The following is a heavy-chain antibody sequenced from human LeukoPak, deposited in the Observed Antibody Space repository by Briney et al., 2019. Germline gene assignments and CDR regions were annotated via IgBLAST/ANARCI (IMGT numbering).Heavy chain of an antibody. CDR3: ARARKQQLYFDALDI. CDR1: GGSISSSSYY. Sequence: SETLSLTCTVSGGSISSSSYYWGWIRQPPGKGLEWIGSIYYSGSTYYNPSLKSRVTISVDTSKNQFSLKLSSVTAADTAVYHCARARKQQLYFDALDIWGQGTMVTVSS. D-gene: IGHD6-13*01. J-gene: IGHJ3*02. CDR2: IYYSGST. V-gene: IGHV4-39*01.